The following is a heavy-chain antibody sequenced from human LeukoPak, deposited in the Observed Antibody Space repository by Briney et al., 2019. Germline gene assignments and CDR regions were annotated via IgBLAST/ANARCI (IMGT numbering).Heavy chain of an antibody. Sequence: GASVKVSCKASGYTFTGYYMHWVRQAPGQGLEWMGWINPNSGGTNYAQKFQGRVTMTRDTSISTAYMELSRLRSDDTAVYYCARDLPTTPYYDSGSWSDTSYYGMDVWGQGTTVTVSS. CDR1: GYTFTGYY. V-gene: IGHV1-2*02. CDR2: INPNSGGT. D-gene: IGHD3-10*01. CDR3: ARDLPTTPYYDSGSWSDTSYYGMDV. J-gene: IGHJ6*02.